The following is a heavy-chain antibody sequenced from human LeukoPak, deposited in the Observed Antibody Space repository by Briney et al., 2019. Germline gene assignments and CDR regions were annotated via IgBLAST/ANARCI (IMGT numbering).Heavy chain of an antibody. CDR3: ARDPSYDFWSGYSYYFDY. V-gene: IGHV3-48*01. CDR2: ISSSSSTI. Sequence: RTGGSLRLSCAASGFTFSSYSMNWVRQAPGKGLEWVSYISSSSSTIYYADSVKGRFTISRDNAKNSLYLQMNSLRAEDTAVYYCARDPSYDFWSGYSYYFDYWGQGTLVTVSS. D-gene: IGHD3-3*01. J-gene: IGHJ4*02. CDR1: GFTFSSYS.